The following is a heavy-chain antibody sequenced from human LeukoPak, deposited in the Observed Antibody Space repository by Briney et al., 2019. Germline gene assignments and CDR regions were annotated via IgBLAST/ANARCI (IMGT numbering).Heavy chain of an antibody. CDR2: IYPADSDI. J-gene: IGHJ5*02. V-gene: IGHV5-51*01. CDR1: GYSINNYW. Sequence: GESLKISCKGSGYSINNYWIGWVRQMPGKGLEWVGIIYPADSDIRYSPSFQGQVTISADKSISTAYLQWSSLKASDTAIYYCARQEYCSGGSCYTWFDPWGQGTLVIVSS. CDR3: ARQEYCSGGSCYTWFDP. D-gene: IGHD2-15*01.